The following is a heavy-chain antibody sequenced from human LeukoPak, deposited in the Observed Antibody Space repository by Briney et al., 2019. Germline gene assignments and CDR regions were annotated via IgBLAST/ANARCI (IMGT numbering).Heavy chain of an antibody. CDR1: GFTFSNYN. CDR2: ITSSSLYI. D-gene: IGHD1-26*01. V-gene: IGHV3-21*01. CDR3: ARDPYNGSYGDYYYYYMDV. Sequence: GGSLRLSCAASGFTFSNYNMNWVRQTPGKGLEWVSSITSSSLYIYYADSVKGRFTISRDNAKNSLSLQMNSLRAEDTAVYYCARDPYNGSYGDYYYYYMDVWGKGTTVSISS. J-gene: IGHJ6*03.